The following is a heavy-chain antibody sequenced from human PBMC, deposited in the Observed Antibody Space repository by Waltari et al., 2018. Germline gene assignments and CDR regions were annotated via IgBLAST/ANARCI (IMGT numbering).Heavy chain of an antibody. CDR3: ARSPTGIAAAGTFDY. V-gene: IGHV4-38-2*01. Sequence: QVQLQESGPGLVKPSETLSLTCAVSGYSISSGYYWGWIRQPPGKGLEWIGSIYHSGRTYYTPSLKSRVTISVDTSKNQFSLKLSSVTAADTAVYYCARSPTGIAAAGTFDYWGQGTLVTVSS. CDR1: GYSISSGYY. D-gene: IGHD6-13*01. CDR2: IYHSGRT. J-gene: IGHJ4*02.